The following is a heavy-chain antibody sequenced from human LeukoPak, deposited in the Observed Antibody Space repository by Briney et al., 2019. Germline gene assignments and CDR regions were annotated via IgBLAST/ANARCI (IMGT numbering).Heavy chain of an antibody. Sequence: GGSLRLSCAASGFTFSDYYMSWIRQAPGKGLEWVSYISSSGSTIYYAGSVKGRFTISRDNAKNSLYLQMNSLRAEDTAVYYCARDQPYYYDSSGYYSGWGQGTLVTVSS. CDR3: ARDQPYYYDSSGYYSG. V-gene: IGHV3-11*04. CDR1: GFTFSDYY. J-gene: IGHJ4*02. D-gene: IGHD3-22*01. CDR2: ISSSGSTI.